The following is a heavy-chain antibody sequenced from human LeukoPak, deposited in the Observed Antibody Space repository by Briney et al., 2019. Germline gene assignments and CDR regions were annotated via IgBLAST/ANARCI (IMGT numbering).Heavy chain of an antibody. D-gene: IGHD3-10*01. CDR3: AKWIRITMVRGVQYFDY. Sequence: GGSLRLSCAASGFTFSRFWMSWVRQAPGKGLEWVSSITGSGGSTYYADSVKGRFTISRDNSKNMLYLQMNSLRAEDTAEYYCAKWIRITMVRGVQYFDYWGQGTPVTVSS. CDR2: ITGSGGST. J-gene: IGHJ4*02. CDR1: GFTFSRFW. V-gene: IGHV3-23*01.